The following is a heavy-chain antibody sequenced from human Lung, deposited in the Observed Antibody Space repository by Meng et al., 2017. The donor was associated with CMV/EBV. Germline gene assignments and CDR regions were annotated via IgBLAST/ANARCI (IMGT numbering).Heavy chain of an antibody. Sequence: GGSXRLXCVVSGFSFTSYAMHWVRQAPGKGLEWVAVVSHEGGTKYYAESVKGRFTVSRDTSRDTLYLQLNSLTTDDTAVYYCARTVVAASRPNYYYGMDVXGQGXTVTVSS. V-gene: IGHV3-30-3*01. CDR3: ARTVVAASRPNYYYGMDV. D-gene: IGHD4-17*01. J-gene: IGHJ6*02. CDR1: GFSFTSYA. CDR2: VSHEGGTK.